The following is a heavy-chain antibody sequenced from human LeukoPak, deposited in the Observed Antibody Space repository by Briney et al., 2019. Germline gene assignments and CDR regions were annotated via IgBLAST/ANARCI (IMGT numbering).Heavy chain of an antibody. D-gene: IGHD6-19*01. J-gene: IGHJ3*02. CDR2: ISWNSGSI. Sequence: PGRSLRLSCAASGFTFDDYAMHWVRQAPGKGLEWVSGISWNSGSIGYADSVKGRFTISRDNTKNSLYLQMNSLRAEDTALYYCAKDKTVAGTGAFDIWGQGTMVTVSS. CDR3: AKDKTVAGTGAFDI. V-gene: IGHV3-9*01. CDR1: GFTFDDYA.